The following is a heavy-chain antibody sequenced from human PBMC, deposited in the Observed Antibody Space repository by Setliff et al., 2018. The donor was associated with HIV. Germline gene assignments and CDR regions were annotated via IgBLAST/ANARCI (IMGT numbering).Heavy chain of an antibody. CDR2: INTETGNP. D-gene: IGHD1-26*01. V-gene: IGHV7-4-1*02. CDR1: GYTFTTYG. Sequence: ASVKVSCKASGYTFTTYGISWVRQAPGQGFEWMGWINTETGNPMYAQGFRGRFVFSLDTSVNTAYLQINSLTPEDTGVYYCITQADSGANPWYWGQGTLVTVSS. CDR3: ITQADSGANPWY. J-gene: IGHJ4*02.